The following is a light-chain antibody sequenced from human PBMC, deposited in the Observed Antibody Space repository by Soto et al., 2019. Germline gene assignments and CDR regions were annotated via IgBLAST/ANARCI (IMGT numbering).Light chain of an antibody. CDR3: SSFTSSSTPYV. Sequence: QSVLTQPASVSGSPGQSITISCAGTSSDVGGYNYFSWYQQHPVKAPKLMIYDVTNRPSGVSDRCSGAKSGNTASLPISGLQAEDDADYYCSSFTSSSTPYVFGTGTKLTVL. V-gene: IGLV2-14*01. J-gene: IGLJ1*01. CDR2: DVT. CDR1: SSDVGGYNY.